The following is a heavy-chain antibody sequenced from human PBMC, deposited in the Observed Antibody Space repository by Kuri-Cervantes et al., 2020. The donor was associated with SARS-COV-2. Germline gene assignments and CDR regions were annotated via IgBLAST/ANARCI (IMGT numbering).Heavy chain of an antibody. CDR2: IRFDSTKK. J-gene: IGHJ4*02. CDR3: ARDFSLGDLYYFDY. CDR1: GFSFNNCG. Sequence: GGSLRLSCAASGFSFNNCGMHWVRQAPGKGLEWVAFIRFDSTKKDHVDSVKGRFTVSRDNSKNTLYLQMNSLRAEDTAVYYCARDFSLGDLYYFDYWGQGTLVTVSS. V-gene: IGHV3-30*02. D-gene: IGHD4-17*01.